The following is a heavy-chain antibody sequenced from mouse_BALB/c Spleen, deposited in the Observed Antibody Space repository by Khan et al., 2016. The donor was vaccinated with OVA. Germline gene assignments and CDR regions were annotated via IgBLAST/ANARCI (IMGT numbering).Heavy chain of an antibody. CDR2: IYPYNDDS. CDR1: GYTFTSYV. D-gene: IGHD1-1*01. V-gene: IGHV1S136*01. Sequence: VQLQQPGPELLKPGASVKMSCKASGYTFTSYVMHWVKQKPGQGLEWMGYIYPYNDDSKYSEKFKGRATMTSDTSTNTAYMELRSLTTEDSAEYSSSSHGSTYTWFAYWGQGTLVTVSA. CDR3: SSHGSTYTWFAY. J-gene: IGHJ3*01.